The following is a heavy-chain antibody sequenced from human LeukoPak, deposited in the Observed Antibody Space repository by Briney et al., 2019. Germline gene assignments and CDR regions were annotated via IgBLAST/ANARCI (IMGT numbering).Heavy chain of an antibody. V-gene: IGHV4-30-4*01. J-gene: IGHJ4*02. Sequence: SETLSLTCTVSGGSISSGDYYWSWIRQPPGKGLEWIGYIYYIGSTYYNPSLKSRVTISVDTSKNQFSLKLSSVTAADTAVYYCARIPRGTDYFDYCGQGTLVTVSS. D-gene: IGHD1-1*01. CDR1: GGSISSGDYY. CDR2: IYYIGST. CDR3: ARIPRGTDYFDY.